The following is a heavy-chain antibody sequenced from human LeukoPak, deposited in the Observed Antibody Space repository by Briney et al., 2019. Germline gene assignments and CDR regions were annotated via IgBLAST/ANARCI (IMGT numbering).Heavy chain of an antibody. CDR3: AREDYYDNWFDP. CDR1: GGSISSGSYY. D-gene: IGHD3-22*01. V-gene: IGHV4-61*02. CDR2: IYTSGST. Sequence: SETLSLTCTVSGGSISSGSYYWSWIRQPAGKGLEWIGRIYTSGSTNYNPSLKSRVTISVDTSKNQFSLKLSSVSAADTAVYYCAREDYYDNWFDPWGQGTLVTVSS. J-gene: IGHJ5*02.